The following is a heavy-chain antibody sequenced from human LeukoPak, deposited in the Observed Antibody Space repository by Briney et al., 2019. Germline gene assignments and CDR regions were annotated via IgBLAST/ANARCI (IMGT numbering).Heavy chain of an antibody. J-gene: IGHJ3*02. D-gene: IGHD2-21*02. Sequence: GASVKVSCKASGYTFTGYYMHWVRQAPGQGLEWMGWINPNSGGTNYAQKFLGRITMTRDTSISTAYMELSRLRSDDMAVYYCASATTYCGADCYPLDAFDIWGQGTMVTVSS. CDR1: GYTFTGYY. V-gene: IGHV1-2*02. CDR2: INPNSGGT. CDR3: ASATTYCGADCYPLDAFDI.